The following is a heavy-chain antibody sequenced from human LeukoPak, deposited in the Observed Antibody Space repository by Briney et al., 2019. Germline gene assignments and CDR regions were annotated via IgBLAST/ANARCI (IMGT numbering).Heavy chain of an antibody. CDR3: ARRGIAAAGINWFDP. V-gene: IGHV4-38-2*02. Sequence: SETLSLTCTVSGYSISSGYYWGWIRQPPGKGLEWIGSIYHSGSTYYNPSLKSRVTISVDTSKNQFSLKLSSVTAADTAVYYCARRGIAAAGINWFDPWGQGTLVTVSS. J-gene: IGHJ5*02. CDR2: IYHSGST. CDR1: GYSISSGYY. D-gene: IGHD6-13*01.